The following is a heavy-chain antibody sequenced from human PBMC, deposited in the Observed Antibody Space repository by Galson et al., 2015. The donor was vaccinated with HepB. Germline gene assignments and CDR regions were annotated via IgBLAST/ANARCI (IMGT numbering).Heavy chain of an antibody. CDR3: VKESSIWLQFNGPFDI. CDR1: GFTFDDYA. D-gene: IGHD5-24*01. J-gene: IGHJ3*02. V-gene: IGHV3-9*01. Sequence: SLRLSCAASGFTFDDYAMHWVRQAPGKGLEWVPGISWNSDRIDHVDSVKGRFTISRDNAKNSLYLQMNSLRAEDTALYYCVKESSIWLQFNGPFDIWGQGTMVTVSS. CDR2: ISWNSDRI.